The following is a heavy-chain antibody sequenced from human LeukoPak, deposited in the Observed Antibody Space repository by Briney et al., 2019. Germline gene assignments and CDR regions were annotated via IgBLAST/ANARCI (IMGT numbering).Heavy chain of an antibody. V-gene: IGHV1-46*01. CDR2: INPSGGST. D-gene: IGHD3-3*01. J-gene: IGHJ4*02. CDR1: GYTFTSYY. Sequence: ASVKVSCKASGYTFTSYYMHGVRQAPGQGLEWMGIINPSGGSTSYAQKFQGRVTMTRDMSTRTVYMELSSLRSEDTAVYYCAREDSITIFGVAANRFDYWGQGTLVTVSS. CDR3: AREDSITIFGVAANRFDY.